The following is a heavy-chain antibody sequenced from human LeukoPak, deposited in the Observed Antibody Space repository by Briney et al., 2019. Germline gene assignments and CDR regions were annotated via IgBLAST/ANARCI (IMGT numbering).Heavy chain of an antibody. CDR3: ARDLGGYDNKDF. Sequence: SETLSLTCTVSGGSISSYYWSWIRQPPGKGLEWIGYIYYSGSTNYNPSLKSRVTISVDTSKNQFSLKLSSVTAADTAVYYCARDLGGYDNKDFWGQGTLVTVSS. CDR2: IYYSGST. D-gene: IGHD3-9*01. J-gene: IGHJ4*02. V-gene: IGHV4-59*01. CDR1: GGSISSYY.